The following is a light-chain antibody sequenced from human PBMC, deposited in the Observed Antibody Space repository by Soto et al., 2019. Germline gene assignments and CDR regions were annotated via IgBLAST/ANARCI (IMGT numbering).Light chain of an antibody. Sequence: DVLMTQSPLSLPVTLGQPASISCRASQSLLYSDGNTYLDWFQQRPGQSPRRLIYKVSNRDSGVPDRFSGSGSGTDFTLNISRVEAEDVGLYYCMQSTHWPPWTFGQGTKVDIK. J-gene: IGKJ1*01. V-gene: IGKV2-30*01. CDR3: MQSTHWPPWT. CDR1: QSLLYSDGNTY. CDR2: KVS.